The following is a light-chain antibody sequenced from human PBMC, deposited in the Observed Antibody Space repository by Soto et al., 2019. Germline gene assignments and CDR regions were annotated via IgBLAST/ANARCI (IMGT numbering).Light chain of an antibody. CDR1: SSNIGAGYD. CDR3: QSYDSSLSGYV. Sequence: QSVLTQPPSVSGAPGQRVTISCTVSSSNIGAGYDVHWYQQLPGTAPKLLIYGNSNRPSGVPDRFSGSKSGTSASLAITGLQAEDEADYYCQSYDSSLSGYVFGTGTKVTVL. V-gene: IGLV1-40*01. J-gene: IGLJ1*01. CDR2: GNS.